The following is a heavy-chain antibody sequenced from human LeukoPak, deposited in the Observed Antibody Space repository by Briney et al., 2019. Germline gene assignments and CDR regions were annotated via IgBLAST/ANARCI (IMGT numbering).Heavy chain of an antibody. CDR3: ARDPERYCSGGSCYSNYYYYMDV. CDR2: ISGSGGST. Sequence: PGGSLRLSCAASGFTFSSYAMSWVRQAPGKGLEWVSAISGSGGSTYYADSVKGRFTISRDNSKNTLYLQMNSLRAEDTAVYYCARDPERYCSGGSCYSNYYYYMDVWGKGTTVTVSS. V-gene: IGHV3-23*01. D-gene: IGHD2-15*01. CDR1: GFTFSSYA. J-gene: IGHJ6*03.